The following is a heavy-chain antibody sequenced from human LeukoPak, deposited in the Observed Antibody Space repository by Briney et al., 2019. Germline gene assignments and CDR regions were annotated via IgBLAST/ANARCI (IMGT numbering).Heavy chain of an antibody. CDR3: ARVHQQLALYSFDI. CDR2: INHSGNT. J-gene: IGHJ3*02. CDR1: GGSFSGYY. Sequence: PSETLSLTYAVYGGSFSGYYWTWIRQSPEKGLEWIGEINHSGNTKYNPSLKSRATISIDTSKNQVSLKIRSVTAADRAVYYCARVHQQLALYSFDIWGQGTTVTVSS. D-gene: IGHD6-13*01. V-gene: IGHV4-34*01.